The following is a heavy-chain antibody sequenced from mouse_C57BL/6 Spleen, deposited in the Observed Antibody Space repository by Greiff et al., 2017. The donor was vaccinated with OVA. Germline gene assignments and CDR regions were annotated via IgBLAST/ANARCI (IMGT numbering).Heavy chain of an antibody. J-gene: IGHJ3*01. Sequence: VQLKESGPGLVKPSQSLSLTCSVTGYSITSGYYWNWIRQFPGNKLEWMGYISYDGSNNYNPSLKNRISITRDTSKNQFFLKLNSVTTEDTATYYCARNYGSSLWFAYWGQGTLVTVSA. CDR3: ARNYGSSLWFAY. CDR1: GYSITSGYY. CDR2: ISYDGSN. V-gene: IGHV3-6*01. D-gene: IGHD1-1*01.